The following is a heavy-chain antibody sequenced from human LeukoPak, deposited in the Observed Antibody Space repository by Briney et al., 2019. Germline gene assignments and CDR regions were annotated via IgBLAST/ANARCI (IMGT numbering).Heavy chain of an antibody. V-gene: IGHV4-59*01. CDR3: ARDLYSSSSGFDY. Sequence: SETLSLTCTVSGGSISSYYWSWIRQPPGKGLEWIGYIYYSGSTNYNPSLKSRVTISVDTCRNQFSLKLSSVTAADTAVYYCARDLYSSSSGFDYWGQGTLVTVSS. D-gene: IGHD6-6*01. CDR2: IYYSGST. J-gene: IGHJ4*02. CDR1: GGSISSYY.